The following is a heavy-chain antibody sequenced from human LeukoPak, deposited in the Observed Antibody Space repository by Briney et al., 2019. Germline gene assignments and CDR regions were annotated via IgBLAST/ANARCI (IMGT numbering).Heavy chain of an antibody. V-gene: IGHV3-23*01. J-gene: IGHJ5*02. CDR2: ISGSAAST. Sequence: GGSLRLSCAASGFTFSNYAMSWARQAPGKGLEWVSSISGSAASTYYADSVKGRFTISRDNAKNSLYLQMNSLRAEDTAVYYCAKSSRYYGSGTFDPWGQGTLVTVSS. CDR1: GFTFSNYA. CDR3: AKSSRYYGSGTFDP. D-gene: IGHD3-10*01.